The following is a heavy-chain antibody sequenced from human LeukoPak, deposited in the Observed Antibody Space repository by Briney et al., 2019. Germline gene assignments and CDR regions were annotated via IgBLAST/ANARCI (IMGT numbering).Heavy chain of an antibody. CDR3: ARGPPNWGYDY. Sequence: ASVKVSCTASGYTFTSYDFNWVRQATGQRPEWMGWMSPNSGDTGYAQKFQDRVTMTRNTSISTAYMELSSLRSDDTAVYYRARGPPNWGYDYWGPGTLVTVSS. V-gene: IGHV1-8*01. D-gene: IGHD7-27*01. CDR2: MSPNSGDT. CDR1: GYTFTSYD. J-gene: IGHJ4*02.